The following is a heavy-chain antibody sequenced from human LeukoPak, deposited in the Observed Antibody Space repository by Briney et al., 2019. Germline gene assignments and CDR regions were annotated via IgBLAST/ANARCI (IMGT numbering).Heavy chain of an antibody. CDR3: ARGYDFWSGYHYYYGMDV. CDR2: IYYSGST. D-gene: IGHD3-3*01. CDR1: GGSISSYY. Sequence: PSETLSLTCTVSGGSISSYYWSWIRQPPGKGLEWIGYIYYSGSTNYNPSPKSRVTISVDTSKNQFSLELSSVTAADTAVYYCARGYDFWSGYHYYYGMDVWGQGTTVTVSS. V-gene: IGHV4-59*01. J-gene: IGHJ6*02.